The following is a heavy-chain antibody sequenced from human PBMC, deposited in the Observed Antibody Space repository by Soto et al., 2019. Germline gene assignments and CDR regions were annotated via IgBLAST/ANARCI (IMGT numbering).Heavy chain of an antibody. CDR3: ARHLLSYYDSSGYLDY. J-gene: IGHJ4*02. CDR2: ISNSGRT. D-gene: IGHD3-22*01. V-gene: IGHV4-30-4*08. Sequence: SSETLSLTCTVSGDSISSGAYYLSWIRQHPGKGLEWIGYISNSGRTYYNPSLKSRVTISVDTSKNQFSLKLSSVTAADTAVYYCARHLLSYYDSSGYLDYWGQGTLVTVSS. CDR1: GDSISSGAYY.